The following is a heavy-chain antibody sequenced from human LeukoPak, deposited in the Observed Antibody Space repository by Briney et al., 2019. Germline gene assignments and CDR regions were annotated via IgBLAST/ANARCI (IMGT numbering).Heavy chain of an antibody. Sequence: GGSLRLSCAASGFTFDDYALHWVRQAPGKGLEWVAGISWNIGSIGYADSVKGRFTISRDNTKKSLYLQMNSLRAEDTALYYCAKADNGDYGDAFDIWGQGTMVTVSS. CDR1: GFTFDDYA. CDR3: AKADNGDYGDAFDI. D-gene: IGHD4-17*01. J-gene: IGHJ3*02. V-gene: IGHV3-9*01. CDR2: ISWNIGSI.